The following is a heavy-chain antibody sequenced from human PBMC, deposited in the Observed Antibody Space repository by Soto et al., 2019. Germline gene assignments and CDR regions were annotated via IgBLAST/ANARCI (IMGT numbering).Heavy chain of an antibody. CDR1: GYTFTSYG. CDR2: ISAYNGNT. CDR3: ARVHHPGYCISTSCPRYCSGGSCYADV. V-gene: IGHV1-18*01. D-gene: IGHD2-15*01. J-gene: IGHJ6*02. Sequence: QVQLVQSGAEVKKPGASVKVSCKASGYTFTSYGISWVRQAPGQGLEGMGWISAYNGNTNYAQKLQGRVTMTTDTSTSTAYMEPSSLGSYDAAVYYCARVHHPGYCISTSCPRYCSGGSCYADVWGQGTTVTVSS.